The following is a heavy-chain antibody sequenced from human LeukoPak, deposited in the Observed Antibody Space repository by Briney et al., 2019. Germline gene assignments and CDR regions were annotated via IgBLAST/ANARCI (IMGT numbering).Heavy chain of an antibody. CDR1: GYTFTSYG. CDR3: ARAHGGYSCGFFDY. CDR2: ISAYNGNT. V-gene: IGHV1-18*01. J-gene: IGHJ4*02. Sequence: RASVKVSCKASGYTFTSYGISWVRQAPRQGLEWMGWISAYNGNTNYAQKLQGRVTMTTDTSTSTAYMELRSLRSDDTAVYCCARAHGGYSCGFFDYWAQGTRVPVSS. D-gene: IGHD5-18*01.